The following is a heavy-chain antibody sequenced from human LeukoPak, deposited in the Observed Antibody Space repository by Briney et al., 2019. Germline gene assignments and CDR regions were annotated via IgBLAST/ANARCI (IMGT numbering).Heavy chain of an antibody. CDR1: GFTFDDYA. CDR3: ARDSGGYYDPYGMDV. Sequence: PGRSLRLSCAASGFTFDDYAMHWVRQAPGKGLEWVSGISWNSGSIGYADSVKGRFTISRDNAKNSLYLQMNSLRAEDTAVYYCARDSGGYYDPYGMDVWGQGTTVTDSS. D-gene: IGHD3-22*01. V-gene: IGHV3-9*01. CDR2: ISWNSGSI. J-gene: IGHJ6*02.